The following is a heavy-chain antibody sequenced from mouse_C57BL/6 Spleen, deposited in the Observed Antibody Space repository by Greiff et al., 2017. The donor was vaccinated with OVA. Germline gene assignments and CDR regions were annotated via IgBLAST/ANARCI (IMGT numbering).Heavy chain of an antibody. CDR1: GFTFSSYA. D-gene: IGHD1-1*01. CDR3: ARRYYGSSYGDYFDY. Sequence: EVKLEESGGGLVKPGGSLKLSCAASGFTFSSYAMSWVRQTPEKRLEWVATISDGGSYTYYPDNVKGRFTISRDNAKNNLYLQMSHLKSEDTAMYYCARRYYGSSYGDYFDYWGQGTTLTVSS. J-gene: IGHJ2*01. CDR2: ISDGGSYT. V-gene: IGHV5-4*03.